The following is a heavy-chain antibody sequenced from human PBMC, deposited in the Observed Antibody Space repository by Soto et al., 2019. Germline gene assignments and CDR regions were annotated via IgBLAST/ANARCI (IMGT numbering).Heavy chain of an antibody. J-gene: IGHJ4*02. V-gene: IGHV1-3*01. CDR2: INAGNGNT. Sequence: QVQLVQSGAEVKKPGASVKVSCKASGYTFTSYAMHWVRQAPGQRLEWMGWINAGNGNTKYSQKFQGRVTITRDTSASTAYMELSSLRSEDTAVYYCARDWGRELPKYYFDYWGQGTLVTVSS. D-gene: IGHD1-26*01. CDR3: ARDWGRELPKYYFDY. CDR1: GYTFTSYA.